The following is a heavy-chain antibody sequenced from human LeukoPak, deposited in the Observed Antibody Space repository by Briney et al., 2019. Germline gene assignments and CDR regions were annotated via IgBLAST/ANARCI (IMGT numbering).Heavy chain of an antibody. CDR2: ISGSGGST. Sequence: PGGSLRLSCAASGFTFSSYAMSWVRQAPGKGLEWVSAISGSGGSTYYADSAKGRFTISRDNSKNTLYLQMNSLRAEDTAVYYCAKRIAAPPRSFDYWGQGILVTVSS. CDR3: AKRIAAPPRSFDY. CDR1: GFTFSSYA. J-gene: IGHJ4*02. D-gene: IGHD6-6*01. V-gene: IGHV3-23*01.